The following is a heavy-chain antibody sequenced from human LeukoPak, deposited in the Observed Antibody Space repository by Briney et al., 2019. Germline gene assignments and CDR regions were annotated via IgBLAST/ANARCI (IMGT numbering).Heavy chain of an antibody. D-gene: IGHD6-13*01. Sequence: GGSLRLSCAASGFTFSSFGMHWVRQAPGKGLEWVAVISYDGSNKYYADSVKGRFTISRDNSKNTLYLQMNSLRAEDTAVYYCAKRMGPSIAAADLDYWGQGTLVTAPS. CDR3: AKRMGPSIAAADLDY. V-gene: IGHV3-30*18. CDR1: GFTFSSFG. CDR2: ISYDGSNK. J-gene: IGHJ4*02.